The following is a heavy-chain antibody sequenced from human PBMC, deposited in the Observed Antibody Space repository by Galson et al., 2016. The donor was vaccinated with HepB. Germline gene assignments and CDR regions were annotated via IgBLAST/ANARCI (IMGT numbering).Heavy chain of an antibody. CDR1: GGSLRNYG. J-gene: IGHJ6*02. CDR3: ATGRIVAAGTSHYYAADI. Sequence: SVKVSCKASGGSLRNYGLSWLRQAPGQGLEWMGRLIPVLSMSNYTQKFQGRVTITADRSTNIGYMELSGLRSEDTAVYYCATGRIVAAGTSHYYAADIWGQGTTVTVSS. D-gene: IGHD6-13*01. CDR2: LIPVLSMS. V-gene: IGHV1-69*04.